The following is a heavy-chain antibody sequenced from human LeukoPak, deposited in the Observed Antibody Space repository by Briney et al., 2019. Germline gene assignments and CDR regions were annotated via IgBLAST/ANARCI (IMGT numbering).Heavy chain of an antibody. D-gene: IGHD5-12*01. V-gene: IGHV5-51*01. CDR1: GYSFTSYW. J-gene: IGHJ4*02. CDR2: IYPGDSDT. Sequence: GESLKISCKGSGYSFTSYWIGWVRQMPGKGLEWMGIIYPGDSDTRYSPFFQGQVTLSADKSISTAYLQWSSLKASDTAMYYCVRHALKGYSGYEAADYWGQGTLVTVSS. CDR3: VRHALKGYSGYEAADY.